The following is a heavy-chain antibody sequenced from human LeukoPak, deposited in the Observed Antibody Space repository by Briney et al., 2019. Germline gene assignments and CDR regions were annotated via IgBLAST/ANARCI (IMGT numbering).Heavy chain of an antibody. Sequence: SETLSLTCTVSGGSISSYYWSWIRQPPGKGLEWIGYIYYSGSTNYNPSLKSRVTISVDTSKNQFSLKLSSVTAADTAVYYCARSGEGYCSSTSCYREDYYYYMDVWGKGTTVTVSS. CDR2: IYYSGST. J-gene: IGHJ6*03. D-gene: IGHD2-2*01. CDR3: ARSGEGYCSSTSCYREDYYYYMDV. CDR1: GGSISSYY. V-gene: IGHV4-59*01.